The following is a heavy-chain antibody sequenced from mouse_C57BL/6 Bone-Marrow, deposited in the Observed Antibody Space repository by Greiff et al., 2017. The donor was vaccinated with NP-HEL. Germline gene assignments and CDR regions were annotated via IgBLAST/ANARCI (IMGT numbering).Heavy chain of an antibody. D-gene: IGHD2-5*01. V-gene: IGHV1-69*01. CDR2: IDPSDSYT. CDR3: ARPGSKYYFDY. CDR1: GYTFTSYW. J-gene: IGHJ2*01. Sequence: QVQLQQPGAELVMPGASVKLSCKASGYTFTSYWMHWVKQRPGQGLEWIGEIDPSDSYTNYNQKFKGKSTLTVNKSSSTAYMQLSSLTSEDSAVYYCARPGSKYYFDYWGQGTTLTVSS.